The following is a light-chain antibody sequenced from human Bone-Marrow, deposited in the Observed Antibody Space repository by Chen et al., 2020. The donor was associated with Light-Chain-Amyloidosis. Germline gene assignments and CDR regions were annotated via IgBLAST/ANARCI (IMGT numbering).Light chain of an antibody. Sequence: SYVLTQPSSVSVAPGQTATIACGGNNIGSTSVHWYQQTPGQAPLLGVYGDSDRPSGIPERVSGSNSGNTATLTISRVEAGDEADYYCQVWDRSSDRPVFGGGTKLTVL. J-gene: IGLJ3*02. CDR1: NIGSTS. CDR2: GDS. V-gene: IGLV3-21*02. CDR3: QVWDRSSDRPV.